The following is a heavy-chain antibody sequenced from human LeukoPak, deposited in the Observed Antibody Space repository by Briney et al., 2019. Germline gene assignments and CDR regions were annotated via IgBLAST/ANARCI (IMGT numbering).Heavy chain of an antibody. CDR1: GFTFSSYA. CDR3: AKILKGYCSSTSCYAGSDY. Sequence: GGSLRLSCAASGFTFSSYAMSWVRQAPGKGLEWVSAISGSGGSTYYADSVKGRFTISRDNSKNTLYLQMNSLRAEDTAVYYCAKILKGYCSSTSCYAGSDYWGQGTLVTVSS. CDR2: ISGSGGST. J-gene: IGHJ4*02. V-gene: IGHV3-23*01. D-gene: IGHD2-2*01.